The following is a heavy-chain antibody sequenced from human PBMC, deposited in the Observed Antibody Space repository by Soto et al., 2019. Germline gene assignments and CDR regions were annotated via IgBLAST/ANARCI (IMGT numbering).Heavy chain of an antibody. CDR3: AKDLAGYTVFAY. D-gene: IGHD6-13*01. J-gene: IGHJ4*02. Sequence: EVQLLESGGGLVQPGGSLRLSCAASGVTFSSYAMRWGRQAAGKGLEWVSAISGIGGSTYYADSVKGRFTISRDNSNNTLYLQMNSLRAEDTAVYYCAKDLAGYTVFAYWGQGTLVTVSS. CDR2: ISGIGGST. V-gene: IGHV3-23*01. CDR1: GVTFSSYA.